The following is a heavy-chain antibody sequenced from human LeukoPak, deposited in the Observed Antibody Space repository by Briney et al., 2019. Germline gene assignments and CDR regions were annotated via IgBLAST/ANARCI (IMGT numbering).Heavy chain of an antibody. CDR1: GYTFTSYD. CDR3: ARGLSYCGGDCYLFDY. Sequence: VASVKVSCKASGYTFTSYDINWVRQATGQGLEWMGWTNPNSGNTGYAQKFQGRVTMTRNTSISTAYMELSSLRSEDTAVYYCARGLSYCGGDCYLFDYWGQGTLVTVSS. D-gene: IGHD2-21*02. J-gene: IGHJ4*02. V-gene: IGHV1-8*01. CDR2: TNPNSGNT.